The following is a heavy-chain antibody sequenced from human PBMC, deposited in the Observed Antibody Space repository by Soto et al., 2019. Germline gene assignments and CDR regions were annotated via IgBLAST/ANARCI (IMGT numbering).Heavy chain of an antibody. CDR1: GYTFTSYA. J-gene: IGHJ4*02. V-gene: IGHV1-3*01. CDR2: INAGNGNT. CDR3: ARAAAAGRRFDY. D-gene: IGHD6-13*01. Sequence: ASVKVSCKASGYTFTSYAMHWVRQAPGQRLEWMGWINAGNGNTKYSQKFQGRVTITRDTSASTAYMELSSLRSEDTAVYYCARAAAAGRRFDYWGQGTLVTGSS.